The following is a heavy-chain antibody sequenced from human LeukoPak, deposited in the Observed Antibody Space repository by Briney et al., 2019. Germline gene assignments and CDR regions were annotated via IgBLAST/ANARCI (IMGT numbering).Heavy chain of an antibody. V-gene: IGHV4-39*01. CDR1: GGSISSSSYY. CDR3: ARSSDYVPYYFDY. J-gene: IGHJ4*02. CDR2: IYYSGST. D-gene: IGHD4-17*01. Sequence: SETLSLTCTVSGGSISSSSYYWGWIRQPPGKGLEWIGSIYYSGSTYYNPSLKSRVTISVDTSKNQFSLKLSSVTAADTAVYYCARSSDYVPYYFDYWGQGTLVTVSS.